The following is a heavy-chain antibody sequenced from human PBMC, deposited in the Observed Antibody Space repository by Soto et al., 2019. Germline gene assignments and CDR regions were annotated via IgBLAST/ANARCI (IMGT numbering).Heavy chain of an antibody. CDR3: ARLISGMFTMIVKVPYCYGMDV. J-gene: IGHJ6*02. CDR2: IYPGDSDT. CDR1: GYSFTSYW. V-gene: IGHV5-51*01. D-gene: IGHD3-22*01. Sequence: PGESLKISCKGSGYSFTSYWIGWVRQMPGKGLEWMGIIYPGDSDTRYSPSFQGQVTISADKSISTAYLQWSSLKASDTAMYYCARLISGMFTMIVKVPYCYGMDVWGQGTTVTVSS.